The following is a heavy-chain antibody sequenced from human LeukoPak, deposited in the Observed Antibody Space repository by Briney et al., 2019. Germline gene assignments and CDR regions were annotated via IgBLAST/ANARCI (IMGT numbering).Heavy chain of an antibody. Sequence: GGSLRLSCAASGFTFSSYWMSWVRQAPGKGLEWVANIKQDGSEKYYVDSVKGRFTISRDNAKNSLYLQMNSLRAEDTAVYYCARDLSSYDFWSGTFDYWGQGTLVTVSS. CDR2: IKQDGSEK. V-gene: IGHV3-7*01. CDR1: GFTFSSYW. J-gene: IGHJ4*02. CDR3: ARDLSSYDFWSGTFDY. D-gene: IGHD3-3*01.